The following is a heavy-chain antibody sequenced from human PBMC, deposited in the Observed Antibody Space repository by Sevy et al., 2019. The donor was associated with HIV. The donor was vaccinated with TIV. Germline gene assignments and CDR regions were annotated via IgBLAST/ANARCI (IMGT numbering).Heavy chain of an antibody. D-gene: IGHD3-3*01. V-gene: IGHV3-48*03. CDR1: GFTFSSYE. CDR2: ISSSGSTI. J-gene: IGHJ6*02. Sequence: GGSLRLSCAASGFTFSSYEMNWVRQAPGKGLEWVSYISSSGSTIYYADSVRGRFTISRDNAKKSLYLQMNSLRAGDTAVYYCAKRGGQYDLGMDVWGQGTTVTVSS. CDR3: AKRGGQYDLGMDV.